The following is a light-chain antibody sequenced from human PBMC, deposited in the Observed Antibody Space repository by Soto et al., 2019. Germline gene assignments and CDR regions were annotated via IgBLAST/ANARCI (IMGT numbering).Light chain of an antibody. CDR2: DAS. V-gene: IGKV3-11*01. Sequence: EIVLTQSPGTLSLSPGERATLSCRASQSVSSIYLAWYQQKPGQAPRLLIYDASNRATGIPARFSGSGSGTDFTLTISSLEPEDFAVYYCQQRSSWPLLTFGGGTKVEI. CDR1: QSVSSIY. CDR3: QQRSSWPLLT. J-gene: IGKJ4*01.